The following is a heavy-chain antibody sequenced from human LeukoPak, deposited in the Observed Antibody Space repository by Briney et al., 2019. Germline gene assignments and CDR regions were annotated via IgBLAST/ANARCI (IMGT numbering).Heavy chain of an antibody. CDR1: GGTFSSYA. J-gene: IGHJ5*02. D-gene: IGHD1-14*01. CDR3: AFDHKSWFDP. CDR2: IIPIFGTA. Sequence: SVKVSCKASGGTFSSYAISWVRQAPGQGLEWTGGIIPIFGTANYAQKFQGRVTITTDESTSTAYMELSSLRSEDTAVYYCAFDHKSWFDPWGQGTLVTVSS. V-gene: IGHV1-69*05.